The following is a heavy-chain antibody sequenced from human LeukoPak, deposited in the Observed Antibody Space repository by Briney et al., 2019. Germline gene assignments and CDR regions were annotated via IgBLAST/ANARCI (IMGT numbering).Heavy chain of an antibody. V-gene: IGHV4-59*01. CDR3: AREIAVAGTRYFQH. J-gene: IGHJ1*01. Sequence: SETLSLTCAVYGGSFSGYYWSWIRQPPGKGLEWIGYIYYSGSTNYNPSLKSRVTISVDTSKNQFSLKLSSVTAADTAVYYCAREIAVAGTRYFQHWGQGTLVTVSS. CDR2: IYYSGST. D-gene: IGHD6-19*01. CDR1: GGSFSGYY.